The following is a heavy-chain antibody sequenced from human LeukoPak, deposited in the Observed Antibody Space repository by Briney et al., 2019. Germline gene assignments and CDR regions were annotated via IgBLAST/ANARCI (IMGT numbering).Heavy chain of an antibody. Sequence: SETPSLSRSVSGGSVSSGSYYWSSTRHPPGNGLEITVYIYYSGSTNYNPSLKSQVTISVDTSKNQFSLQLSSVTAADTVFYFKERAAYEILTGSIYGMDVWGKGTTVTVSS. CDR3: ERAAYEILTGSIYGMDV. CDR2: IYYSGST. CDR1: GGSVSSGSYY. J-gene: IGHJ6*04. V-gene: IGHV4-61*01. D-gene: IGHD3-9*01.